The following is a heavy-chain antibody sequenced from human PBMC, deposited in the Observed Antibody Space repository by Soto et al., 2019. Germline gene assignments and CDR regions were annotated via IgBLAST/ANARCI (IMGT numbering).Heavy chain of an antibody. CDR3: ARTSTYCSGGSCFTGGSYYYYGMDV. J-gene: IGHJ6*02. Sequence: GESLKISCKGSGYSCTSYWVGWVRQMPGKGLEWMGIIYPGDSDTRYSPSFQGQVTISADKSISTAYLQWSSLKASDTAMYYCARTSTYCSGGSCFTGGSYYYYGMDVWGQGTTLTVSS. CDR2: IYPGDSDT. CDR1: GYSCTSYW. D-gene: IGHD2-15*01. V-gene: IGHV5-51*01.